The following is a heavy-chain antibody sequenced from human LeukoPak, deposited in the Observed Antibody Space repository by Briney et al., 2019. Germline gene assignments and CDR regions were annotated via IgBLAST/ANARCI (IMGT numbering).Heavy chain of an antibody. CDR2: ISPTGGTT. CDR1: GFSFSGHW. CDR3: ARGPNSNWSGLDF. V-gene: IGHV3-74*01. J-gene: IGHJ4*02. Sequence: GGSLRLSCTASGFSFSGHWMHWARQLPGKGLVWVSRISPTGGTTSYADSVKGRFTVSRDNAKNALYLQVNNLRAEDTAVYYCARGPNSNWSGLDFWGQGTLLTVSS. D-gene: IGHD6-6*01.